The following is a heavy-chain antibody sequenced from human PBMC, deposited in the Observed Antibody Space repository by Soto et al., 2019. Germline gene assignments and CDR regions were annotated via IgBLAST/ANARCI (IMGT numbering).Heavy chain of an antibody. CDR2: ISSSSSYI. Sequence: EVQLVESGGGLVKPGGSLRLSCAASGFTFSSYSMNWVRQAPGKGLEWVSSISSSSSYIYYADSVKGRFTISRDNAKNSLYLQMNSLRAEDTAVYYCARGWDIVLMVYAPRHFDYWGQGTLVTVSS. J-gene: IGHJ4*02. D-gene: IGHD2-8*01. V-gene: IGHV3-21*01. CDR1: GFTFSSYS. CDR3: ARGWDIVLMVYAPRHFDY.